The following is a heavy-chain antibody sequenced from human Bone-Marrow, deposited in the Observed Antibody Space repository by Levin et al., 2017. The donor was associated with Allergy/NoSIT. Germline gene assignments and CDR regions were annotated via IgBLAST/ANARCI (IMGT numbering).Heavy chain of an antibody. CDR2: IRSKNDGGTT. D-gene: IGHD6-13*01. V-gene: IGHV3-15*01. Sequence: GGSLRLSCAASGFTFSIAWMSWVRQAPGKGLEWVGRIRSKNDGGTTDYAAPVKGRFTISRDESKNTLYLQMNSLKTEDTAVYYCTADGSSWYEGEYYFDSWGQGTLVTVSS. J-gene: IGHJ4*02. CDR3: TADGSSWYEGEYYFDS. CDR1: GFTFSIAW.